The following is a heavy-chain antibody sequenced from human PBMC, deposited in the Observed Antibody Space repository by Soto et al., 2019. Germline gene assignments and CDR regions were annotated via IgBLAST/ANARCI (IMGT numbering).Heavy chain of an antibody. CDR3: SILPLYSSGSNLFDY. CDR2: IYPDDSDT. Sequence: RGSLKISCKCSGYDFTSHWIGWVRQMPGKGLEWMGIIYPDDSDTRYSPSFQGQVTISADKSISTAYLQWSSLQASDTAMYYCSILPLYSSGSNLFDYWGQGTLVTVSS. V-gene: IGHV5-51*01. CDR1: GYDFTSHW. J-gene: IGHJ4*02. D-gene: IGHD6-19*01.